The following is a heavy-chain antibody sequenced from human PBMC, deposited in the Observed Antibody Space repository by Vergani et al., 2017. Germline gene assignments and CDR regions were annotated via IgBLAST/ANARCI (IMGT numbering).Heavy chain of an antibody. CDR2: IYYSGST. Sequence: QLQLHKSGPGLVKPSETLSLTCTLSGGSISSSSHFWGWLRQTPGKGLEWIGSIYYSGSTYYNPSLKSRVSISVDTSKNQISLKLSSVTAADSAVYYCARHDSGHYDSSYYGLDVWGQGTTVTVSS. J-gene: IGHJ6*02. CDR3: ARHDSGHYDSSYYGLDV. D-gene: IGHD3-16*01. V-gene: IGHV4-39*01. CDR1: GGSISSSSHF.